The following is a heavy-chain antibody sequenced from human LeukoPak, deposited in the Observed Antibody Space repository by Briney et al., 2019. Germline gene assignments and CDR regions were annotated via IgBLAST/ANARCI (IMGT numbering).Heavy chain of an antibody. CDR3: ANAPYGDWSFDF. CDR2: IRYHGSDK. J-gene: IGHJ4*02. Sequence: GGSLRLSCAASGFTFSSYGVHWVRQAPGKGLEGGAFIRYHGSDKYYADSVKGRFTISRDNSKNTLYLQMDSLRAEDTAVYYCANAPYGDWSFDFWGQGTLVTVSS. D-gene: IGHD4-17*01. V-gene: IGHV3-30*02. CDR1: GFTFSSYG.